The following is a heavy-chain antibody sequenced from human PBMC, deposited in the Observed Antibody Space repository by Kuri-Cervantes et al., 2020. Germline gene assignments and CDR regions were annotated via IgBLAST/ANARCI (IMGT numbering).Heavy chain of an antibody. V-gene: IGHV3-13*01. J-gene: IGHJ3*02. D-gene: IGHD3-22*01. Sequence: GESLKISCAASGFTFSSYDMHWVRQATGKGLEWVSAIGTAGDTYYPGSVKGRFTISRENAKNSLYLQMNSLRAEDTAVYYCAREVVTIGSDAFDIWGQGTMVTVSS. CDR1: GFTFSSYD. CDR2: IGTAGDT. CDR3: AREVVTIGSDAFDI.